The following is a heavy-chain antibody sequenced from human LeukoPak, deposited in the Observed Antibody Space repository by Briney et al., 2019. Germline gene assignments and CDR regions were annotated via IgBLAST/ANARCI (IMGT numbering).Heavy chain of an antibody. V-gene: IGHV1-18*01. CDR1: GNTFSDYG. D-gene: IGHD3-9*01. CDR3: ARGIEGYDVLTGYYP. J-gene: IGHJ5*02. CDR2: TNVHNGNI. Sequence: ASVKVSCKASGNTFSDYGITWVRQAPGQGLEWMGWTNVHNGNINYAQKFQGRISMTTDTSTTTAFMELRSLRSDDTAVYYCARGIEGYDVLTGYYPWGQGTLVTVSS.